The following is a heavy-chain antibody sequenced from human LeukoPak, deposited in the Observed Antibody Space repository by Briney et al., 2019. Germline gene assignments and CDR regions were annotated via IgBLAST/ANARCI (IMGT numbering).Heavy chain of an antibody. CDR1: GASINSGDY. V-gene: IGHV4-31*03. CDR3: ARVTGTSGRYYFDF. J-gene: IGHJ4*02. CDR2: IFYTGAT. Sequence: PSETLSLTCTVSGASINSGDYWGWIRQYPGKGLEWLGNIFYTGATSLNPSLKSRPLLSVDMSKNQFSLRLTSVTAADTAVYYCARVTGTSGRYYFDFWGQGTLVTVSS. D-gene: IGHD3-10*01.